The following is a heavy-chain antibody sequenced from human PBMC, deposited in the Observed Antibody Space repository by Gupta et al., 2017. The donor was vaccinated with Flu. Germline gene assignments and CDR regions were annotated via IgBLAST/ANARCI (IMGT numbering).Heavy chain of an antibody. D-gene: IGHD6-19*01. V-gene: IGHV1-69*01. CDR3: AGLRDTVAGSEYDY. CDR1: SA. Sequence: SAISWMRQAPGQGLEWMGQIIPLCGTPNYAQKFQGRVTMTADESTSTAYLELSSLRSEDTARYDGAGLRDTVAGSEYDYWGQGTLGAVAS. J-gene: IGHJ4*02. CDR2: IIPLCGTP.